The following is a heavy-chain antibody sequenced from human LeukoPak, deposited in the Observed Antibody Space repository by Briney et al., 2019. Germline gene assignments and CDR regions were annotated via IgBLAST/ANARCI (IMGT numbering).Heavy chain of an antibody. CDR2: IYYNGAT. CDR3: ASRPYYYDSSGYYFHDY. D-gene: IGHD3-22*01. Sequence: SETLSLTCSVSGDSITESYWSWIREPPGKGLEWIGYIYYNGATNYNPSLKSRVTISIDTSTNQMSLKLSSVTAADTAVYYCASRPYYYDSSGYYFHDYWGQGTLVTVSS. J-gene: IGHJ4*02. V-gene: IGHV4-59*01. CDR1: GDSITESY.